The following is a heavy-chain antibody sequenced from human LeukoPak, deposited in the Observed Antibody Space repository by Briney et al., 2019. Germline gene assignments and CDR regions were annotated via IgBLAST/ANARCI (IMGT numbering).Heavy chain of an antibody. J-gene: IGHJ4*02. CDR3: ARKISNRGFDY. CDR1: GFTFSSYA. V-gene: IGHV3-23*01. Sequence: PGGSLRFSCAASGFTFSSYAMSWVRQAPGKGLEWVSAISGSGGSTYYADSVKGRFTISRDNSKNTLYLQMNNLRAEDTAVYYCARKISNRGFDYWGQGTLVTVSS. D-gene: IGHD2/OR15-2a*01. CDR2: ISGSGGST.